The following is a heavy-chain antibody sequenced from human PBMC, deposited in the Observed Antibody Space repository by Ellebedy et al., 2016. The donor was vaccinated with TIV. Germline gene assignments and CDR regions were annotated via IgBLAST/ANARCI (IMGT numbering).Heavy chain of an antibody. CDR3: ARDLAVMATIGFDY. Sequence: AASVKVSCKASGYTFTGYYMHWVRQAPGQGLEWMGWINPNSGGTNYAQKFQGRVTMTRDTSISTAYMELSRLRSDDTAVYYCARDLAVMATIGFDYWGQGTLVTVSS. CDR1: GYTFTGYY. V-gene: IGHV1-2*02. J-gene: IGHJ4*02. D-gene: IGHD5-24*01. CDR2: INPNSGGT.